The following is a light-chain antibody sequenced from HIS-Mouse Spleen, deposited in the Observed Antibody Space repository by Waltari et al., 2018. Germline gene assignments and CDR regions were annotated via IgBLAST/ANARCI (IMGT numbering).Light chain of an antibody. J-gene: IGKJ2*01. CDR1: QRVLYSSNNKNY. CDR3: QQYYSTPYT. Sequence: DIVMTQSPDSLAVSLCERATINCKSSQRVLYSSNNKNYLSWYQQKPGQPPQLLIYWASTRESGVPDRFSGSGSGTDFTLTISSLQAEDVAVYYCQQYYSTPYTFGQGTKLEIK. CDR2: WAS. V-gene: IGKV4-1*01.